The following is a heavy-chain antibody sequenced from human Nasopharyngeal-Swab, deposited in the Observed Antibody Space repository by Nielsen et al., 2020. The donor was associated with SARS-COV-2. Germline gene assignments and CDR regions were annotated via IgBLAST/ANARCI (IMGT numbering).Heavy chain of an antibody. Sequence: GGSLRLSCAASGFTFSSYSMNWVRQAPGKGLEWVSSISSSNSYIYYADSVKGRFTISRDNAKNSLYLQMNSLRAEDTAVYYCASAYYDFWSGDEYYFDYWGQGTLVTVSS. CDR3: ASAYYDFWSGDEYYFDY. J-gene: IGHJ4*02. CDR2: ISSSNSYI. D-gene: IGHD3-3*01. V-gene: IGHV3-21*01. CDR1: GFTFSSYS.